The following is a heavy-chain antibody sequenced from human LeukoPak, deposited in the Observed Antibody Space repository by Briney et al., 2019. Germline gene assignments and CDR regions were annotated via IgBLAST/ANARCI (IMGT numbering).Heavy chain of an antibody. D-gene: IGHD4/OR15-4a*01. J-gene: IGHJ5*02. Sequence: AGESLRLSGAASGFTFSTSTMNWVRQAPGKGLEWVSSISSSSDYIYYADSVRGRFTISRDNAKNSLYLQMTSLRAEDTALYYCVRIPNSANFPNWFDPWGQGTLVTVSS. CDR3: VRIPNSANFPNWFDP. CDR1: GFTFSTST. V-gene: IGHV3-21*01. CDR2: ISSSSDYI.